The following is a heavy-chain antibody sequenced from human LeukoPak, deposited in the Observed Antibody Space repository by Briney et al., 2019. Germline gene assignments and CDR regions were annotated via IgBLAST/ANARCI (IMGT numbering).Heavy chain of an antibody. J-gene: IGHJ4*02. CDR2: INHSGST. Sequence: SETLSLTCAVYGGSSSGYYWSWIRQPPGKGLEWIGEINHSGSTNYNPSLKSRVTISVDTSKNQFSLKLSSVTAADTAVYYCARVLGGYYDSGGFDYWGQGALVTVSS. CDR3: ARVLGGYYDSGGFDY. V-gene: IGHV4-34*01. CDR1: GGSSSGYY. D-gene: IGHD3-22*01.